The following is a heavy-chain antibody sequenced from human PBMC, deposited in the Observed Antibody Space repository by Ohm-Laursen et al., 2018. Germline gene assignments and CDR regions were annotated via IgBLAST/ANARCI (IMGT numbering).Heavy chain of an antibody. Sequence: SLRLSCTASGFTSSDYYMSWIRQAPGKGLEWVSYISSSGSTIYYADSVKGRFTIPRDNAKNSLYLQMNSLRAEDTAVYYCASLKPPLYYYGMDVWGQGTTVTVSS. V-gene: IGHV3-11*01. CDR2: ISSSGSTI. CDR3: ASLKPPLYYYGMDV. CDR1: GFTSSDYY. J-gene: IGHJ6*02.